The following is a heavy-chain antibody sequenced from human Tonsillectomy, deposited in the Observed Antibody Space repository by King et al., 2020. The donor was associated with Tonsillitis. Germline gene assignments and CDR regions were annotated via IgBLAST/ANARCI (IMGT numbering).Heavy chain of an antibody. D-gene: IGHD3-22*01. J-gene: IGHJ6*02. V-gene: IGHV3-33*01. CDR3: ARDSDSTSWYYYGMDV. CDR2: IWYDGTNK. CDR1: GFTFSSYG. Sequence: VQLVESGGGVVQPGWSLRLSCGASGFTFSSYGMHWVRQAPGKGLEWVAVIWYDGTNKYYADSVKGRFTISRDNSKNTLYVQMNSLRAEDTAVYYCARDSDSTSWYYYGMDVWGQGTTVTVSS.